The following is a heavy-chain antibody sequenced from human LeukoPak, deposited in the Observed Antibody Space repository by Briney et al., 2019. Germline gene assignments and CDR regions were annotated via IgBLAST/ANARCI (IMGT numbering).Heavy chain of an antibody. V-gene: IGHV4-59*08. J-gene: IGHJ3*02. Sequence: PSETLSLTCTVSGGSISSYYWSWIRQPPGKGLEWIGYIYYSGSANYNPSLKSRVTISVDTSKNQFSLKLSSVTAADTAVYYCARLTDYYDSSSYYDAFDIWGQGTMVTVSS. CDR3: ARLTDYYDSSSYYDAFDI. CDR2: IYYSGSA. CDR1: GGSISSYY. D-gene: IGHD3-22*01.